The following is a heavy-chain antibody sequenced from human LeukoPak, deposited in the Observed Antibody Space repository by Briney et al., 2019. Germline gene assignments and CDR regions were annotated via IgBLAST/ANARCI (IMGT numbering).Heavy chain of an antibody. CDR3: ARVGKTGPIFDY. Sequence: ASVKVSCRASGYTFTSYGISWVRQAPGQGLEGMGWISAYNGNTNYAQKLQGRVTMTTDTSTSTAYMELRSLRSDDTAVYYCARVGKTGPIFDYWGQGTLITVSS. J-gene: IGHJ4*02. CDR2: ISAYNGNT. V-gene: IGHV1-18*01. D-gene: IGHD1-7*01. CDR1: GYTFTSYG.